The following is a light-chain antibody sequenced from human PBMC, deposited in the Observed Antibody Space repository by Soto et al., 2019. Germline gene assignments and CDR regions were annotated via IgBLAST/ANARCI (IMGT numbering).Light chain of an antibody. Sequence: DIQLPQSPSTLSASVGDRVTITCRASQTISSWLAWYQQKPGKAPNLLIYKTSNLESGVPSRFSGSGSGTEFSLTISSLQPDDFETYYCQYYNGYCWTFGQGTKVEIK. V-gene: IGKV1-5*03. J-gene: IGKJ1*01. CDR1: QTISSW. CDR2: KTS. CDR3: QYYNGYCWT.